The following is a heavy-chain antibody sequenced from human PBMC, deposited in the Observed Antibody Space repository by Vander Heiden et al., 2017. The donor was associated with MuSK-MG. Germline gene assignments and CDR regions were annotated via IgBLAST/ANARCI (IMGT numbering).Heavy chain of an antibody. V-gene: IGHV3-30*04. J-gene: IGHJ6*02. CDR1: GFNFGNYA. Sequence: QVQLVASGGGVVQPGRSLRLSCAASGFNFGNYAMHWVRQAPGMGLEWVAGISYDGEKIYYSDAVKGRFIISRDTSKNTLSLQMNSLTTEDTALYYCARDRFHSSFWTYYYYGMDVWGQGTAVTVSS. CDR2: ISYDGEKI. D-gene: IGHD6-6*01. CDR3: ARDRFHSSFWTYYYYGMDV.